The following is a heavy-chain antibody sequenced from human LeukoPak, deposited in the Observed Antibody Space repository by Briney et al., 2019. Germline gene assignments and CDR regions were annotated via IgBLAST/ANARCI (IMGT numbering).Heavy chain of an antibody. CDR3: TRGRERRDWWGTCDV. J-gene: IGHJ3*01. V-gene: IGHV1-18*01. Sequence: GASVNVSCKTSGYTFGTSGISWVRQAPGQRLEWMGWISTSNGNTYYAQKVHGRVTMTTDTSTGTAYMELRRLRSDDTAVYYCTRGRERRDWWGTCDVWGQGTMVTVSS. D-gene: IGHD2-8*02. CDR1: GYTFGTSG. CDR2: ISTSNGNT.